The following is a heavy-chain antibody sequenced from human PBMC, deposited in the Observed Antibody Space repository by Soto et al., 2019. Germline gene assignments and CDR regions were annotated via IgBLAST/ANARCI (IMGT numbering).Heavy chain of an antibody. J-gene: IGHJ4*02. Sequence: GGSLRLSCAASGFAFSNYAIHWVRQAPGKGLEWVSSISTSIGATYYADSVKGRFTISRDDSKNTLYLQMNSLRAEDSAVYYCAKDRTVAARNFDYWGQGTQVTVSS. CDR1: GFAFSNYA. CDR2: ISTSIGAT. V-gene: IGHV3-23*01. CDR3: AKDRTVAARNFDY. D-gene: IGHD6-6*01.